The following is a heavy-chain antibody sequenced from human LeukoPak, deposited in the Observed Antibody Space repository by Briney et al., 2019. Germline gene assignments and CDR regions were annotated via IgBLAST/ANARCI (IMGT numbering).Heavy chain of an antibody. Sequence: PSETLSLTCTVSGGSISSYYWSWIRQPPGKGLEWIGYIYYSGSTNYNPSLKSRVTISVDTSKNQFSLKLSSVTAADTAVYYCARVRIFGSGYYYEGFDPWGQGTLVTVSS. CDR3: ARVRIFGSGYYYEGFDP. CDR2: IYYSGST. J-gene: IGHJ5*02. V-gene: IGHV4-59*01. D-gene: IGHD3-22*01. CDR1: GGSISSYY.